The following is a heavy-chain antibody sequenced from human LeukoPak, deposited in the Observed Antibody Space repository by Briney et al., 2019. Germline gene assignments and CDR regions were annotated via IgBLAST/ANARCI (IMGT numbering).Heavy chain of an antibody. Sequence: GGSLRLSCAASGFTLSSYSMNWVRQVPGKGLEWVSSISSSSSYIYYADSVKGRFTISRDNAKNSLYLQMNSLRAEDTAVYYCTRVGYYDSSGYSDYWGQGTLVTVSS. CDR3: TRVGYYDSSGYSDY. J-gene: IGHJ4*02. D-gene: IGHD3-22*01. CDR2: ISSSSSYI. V-gene: IGHV3-21*01. CDR1: GFTLSSYS.